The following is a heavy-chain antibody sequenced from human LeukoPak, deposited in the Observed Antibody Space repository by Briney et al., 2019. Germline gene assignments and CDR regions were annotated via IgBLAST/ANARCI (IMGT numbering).Heavy chain of an antibody. Sequence: GGSLRLSCAASGFTFSSYSMNWVRQAPGKGLEWVSYISSSSTIYYADSVKGRFTISRDNAKNSLYLQMNSLRDEDTAVYYCARGQWRGDGYADYWGQGTLVTVSS. V-gene: IGHV3-48*02. D-gene: IGHD5-24*01. CDR1: GFTFSSYS. J-gene: IGHJ4*02. CDR2: ISSSSTI. CDR3: ARGQWRGDGYADY.